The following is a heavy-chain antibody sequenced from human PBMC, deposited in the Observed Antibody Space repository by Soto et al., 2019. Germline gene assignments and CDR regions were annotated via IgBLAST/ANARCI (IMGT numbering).Heavy chain of an antibody. CDR2: ITGSGGGT. J-gene: IGHJ4*02. D-gene: IGHD6-19*01. CDR1: GFTFTTYA. Sequence: EVQLLESGGGLVQPGGSLRLSCAASGFTFTTYAMSWVRQAPGKGLEWVSSITGSGGGTYYADSVKGRFTISRDNSKNTLYLQMNSLRAEDTALCYCAKGCLTVAGTSCSWGQGAQVTVSS. CDR3: AKGCLTVAGTSCS. V-gene: IGHV3-23*01.